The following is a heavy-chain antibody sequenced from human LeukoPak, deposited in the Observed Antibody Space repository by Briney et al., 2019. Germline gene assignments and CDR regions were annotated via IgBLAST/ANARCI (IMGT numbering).Heavy chain of an antibody. CDR3: ASGREYYDFWSGTYYMDV. D-gene: IGHD3-3*01. CDR2: IYYSGCT. CDR1: GGSISSSSYY. V-gene: IGHV4-39*07. Sequence: SETLSLTCTVSGGSISSSSYYWGWIRQPPGKGLEWIGSIYYSGCTYYNPSLKSRVTISVDTSKNQFSLKLSSVTAADTAVYYCASGREYYDFWSGTYYMDVWGKGTTVTVSS. J-gene: IGHJ6*03.